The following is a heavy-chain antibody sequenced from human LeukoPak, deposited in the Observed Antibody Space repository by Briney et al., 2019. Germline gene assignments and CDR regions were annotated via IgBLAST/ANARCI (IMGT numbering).Heavy chain of an antibody. Sequence: PGRSLRLSCTTPGFTFGDYAMSWVRQAPGKGPWWVGFIRSKVYGGTTEYAASVKGRFTISRDDSKSIAYLQMNSLKTEDTAVYSCARGSGWYSPWGQGTLVTVSS. V-gene: IGHV3-49*04. CDR2: IRSKVYGGTT. D-gene: IGHD6-19*01. J-gene: IGHJ5*02. CDR1: GFTFGDYA. CDR3: ARGSGWYSP.